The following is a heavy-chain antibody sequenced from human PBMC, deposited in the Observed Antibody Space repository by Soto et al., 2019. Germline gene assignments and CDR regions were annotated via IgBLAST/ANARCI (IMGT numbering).Heavy chain of an antibody. CDR3: ARDLGYDSSGYYWFDP. V-gene: IGHV4-59*01. J-gene: IGHJ5*02. CDR2: IYYSGST. CDR1: GGSISSYY. Sequence: SETLSLTCTVSGGSISSYYWSWIRQPPGKGLEWIGYIYYSGSTNYNPSLKSRVTISVDTSKNQFSLKLSSVTAADTAVYYCARDLGYDSSGYYWFDPWGQGTLVTVSS. D-gene: IGHD3-22*01.